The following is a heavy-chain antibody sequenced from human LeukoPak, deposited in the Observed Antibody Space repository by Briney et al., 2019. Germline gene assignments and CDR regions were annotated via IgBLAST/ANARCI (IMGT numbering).Heavy chain of an antibody. V-gene: IGHV1-8*01. CDR2: MNPNSGNT. D-gene: IGHD3-10*01. CDR1: GYTFTSYD. Sequence: ASMKVSCKASGYTFTSYDINWVRQATGQGLEWMGWMNPNSGNTGYAQKFQGRVTMTRNTSISTAYMELSSLRSEDTAVYYCARVSWFGELFYYYGMDVWGQGTTVTVSS. CDR3: ARVSWFGELFYYYGMDV. J-gene: IGHJ6*02.